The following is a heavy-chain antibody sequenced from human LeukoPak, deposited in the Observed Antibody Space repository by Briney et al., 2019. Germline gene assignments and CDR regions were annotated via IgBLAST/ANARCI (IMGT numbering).Heavy chain of an antibody. D-gene: IGHD1-26*01. CDR3: ARAGLPLVGATLDY. CDR1: GGSVSSGSYY. CDR2: IYYSGST. Sequence: SETLSLTCTVSGGSVSSGSYYWSWIRQPPGKGLEWIGYIYYSGSTNYNPSLKSRVTISVDTSKNQFSLKLSSVTAADTAVYYCARAGLPLVGATLDYWGQGTLVTVSS. J-gene: IGHJ4*02. V-gene: IGHV4-61*01.